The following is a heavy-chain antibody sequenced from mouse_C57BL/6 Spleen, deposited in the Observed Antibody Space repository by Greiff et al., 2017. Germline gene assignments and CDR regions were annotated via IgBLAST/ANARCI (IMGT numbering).Heavy chain of an antibody. CDR2: IDPETGGT. V-gene: IGHV1-15*01. Sequence: VKLMESGAELVRPGASVTLSCKASGYTFTDYEMHWVKQTPVHGLEWIGAIDPETGGTAYNQKFKGKAILTADKSSSTAYMELRSLTSEDSAVYYCANGSGTDFDYWGQGTTLTVYS. D-gene: IGHD1-1*01. CDR1: GYTFTDYE. CDR3: ANGSGTDFDY. J-gene: IGHJ2*01.